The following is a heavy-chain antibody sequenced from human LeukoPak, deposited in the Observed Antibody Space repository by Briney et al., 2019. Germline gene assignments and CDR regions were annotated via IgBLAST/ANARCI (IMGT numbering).Heavy chain of an antibody. V-gene: IGHV4-30-2*01. CDR2: IYHSGGT. Sequence: SETLSLTCAVSGGSISSGGYSWSWIRQPPGKGLEWIGYIYHSGGTYYSPSLKSRVTISVDRSKNQFSLKLSSVTAADTAVYYCAREGRVGFDPWGQGTLVTVSS. J-gene: IGHJ5*02. CDR1: GGSISSGGYS. CDR3: AREGRVGFDP.